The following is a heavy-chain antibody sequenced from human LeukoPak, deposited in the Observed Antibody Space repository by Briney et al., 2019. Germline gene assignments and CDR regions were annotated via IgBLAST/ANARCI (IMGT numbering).Heavy chain of an antibody. Sequence: PGGSLRLSCAASGFTVSSNYMSWVRQAPGKGLEWVSVIYSGGSTYYADSVKGRFTISRDNSKNTLYLQMNSLRAEDTAVYYCARFFAYYYDSSRSYDYFDYWGQGTLVTVSS. CDR2: IYSGGST. D-gene: IGHD3-22*01. J-gene: IGHJ4*02. CDR1: GFTVSSNY. CDR3: ARFFAYYYDSSRSYDYFDY. V-gene: IGHV3-53*01.